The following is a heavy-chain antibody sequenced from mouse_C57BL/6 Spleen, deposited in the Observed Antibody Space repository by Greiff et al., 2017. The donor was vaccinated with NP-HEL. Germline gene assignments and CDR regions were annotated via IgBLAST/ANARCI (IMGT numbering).Heavy chain of an antibody. Sequence: VQLQQSGPELVKPGASVKISCKASGYAFSSSWMNWVKQRPGKGLEWIGRIYPGDGDTNYNGKFKGKATLTADKSSSTAYMQLSSLTSEDSAVYFCARGIYDYDGFAYWGQGTLVTVSA. CDR3: ARGIYDYDGFAY. V-gene: IGHV1-82*01. CDR2: IYPGDGDT. D-gene: IGHD2-4*01. J-gene: IGHJ3*01. CDR1: GYAFSSSW.